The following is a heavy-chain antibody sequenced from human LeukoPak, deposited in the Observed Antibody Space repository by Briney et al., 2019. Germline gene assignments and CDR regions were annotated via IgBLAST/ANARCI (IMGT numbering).Heavy chain of an antibody. CDR1: GYTFTSYD. J-gene: IGHJ3*02. CDR2: MNPNSGNT. D-gene: IGHD3-3*01. CDR3: ARSKADYDFWSGYYLPRGPDI. V-gene: IGHV1-8*01. Sequence: ASMKVSCKASGYTFTSYDINWVRQATGQGLEWMGWMNPNSGNTGYAQKFQGRVTMTRNTSISTAYMELSSLRSEDTAVYYCARSKADYDFWSGYYLPRGPDIWGQGTMVTVSS.